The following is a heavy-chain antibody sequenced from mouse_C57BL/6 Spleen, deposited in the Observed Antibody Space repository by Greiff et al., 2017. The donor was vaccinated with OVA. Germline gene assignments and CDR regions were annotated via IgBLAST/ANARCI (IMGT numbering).Heavy chain of an antibody. CDR3: ARHEEGGDYYGSSPFAY. J-gene: IGHJ3*01. CDR1: GYTFTEYT. CDR2: FYPGSGSI. V-gene: IGHV1-62-2*01. D-gene: IGHD1-1*01. Sequence: VMLVESGAELVKPGASVKLSCKASGYTFTEYTIHWVKQRSGQGLEWIGWFYPGSGSIKYNEKFKDKATLTADKSSSTVYMELSRLTSEDSAVYFCARHEEGGDYYGSSPFAYWGQGTLVTVSA.